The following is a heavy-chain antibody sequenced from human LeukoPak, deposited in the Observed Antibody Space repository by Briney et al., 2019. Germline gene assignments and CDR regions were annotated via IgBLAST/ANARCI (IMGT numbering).Heavy chain of an antibody. CDR1: GFTFSDYG. Sequence: GSLRLSCAAAGFTFSDYGVNWVRQAPGKGLEWIGEIYHSGSTNYNPSLKSRVTISVDKSKNQFSLKLSSVTAADTAVYYCAREYSSWYSSYYYYYMDVWGKGTTVTVSS. V-gene: IGHV4-4*02. CDR3: AREYSSWYSSYYYYYMDV. CDR2: IYHSGST. D-gene: IGHD6-13*01. J-gene: IGHJ6*03.